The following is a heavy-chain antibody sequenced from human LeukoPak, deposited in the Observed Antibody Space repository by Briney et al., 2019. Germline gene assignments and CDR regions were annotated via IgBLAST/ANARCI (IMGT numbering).Heavy chain of an antibody. CDR1: GFTFSSYS. D-gene: IGHD6-19*01. CDR3: ARDVESYSSGHTMDV. J-gene: IGHJ6*03. CDR2: ISSSSSYM. Sequence: GGSLRLSCAASGFTFSSYSMNWVRQAPGKGLEWVSSISSSSSYMYYADSVKGRLTISRDNAKTSLYLQMNSLRVEATAVYYCARDVESYSSGHTMDVWGKGTTVTVSS. V-gene: IGHV3-21*01.